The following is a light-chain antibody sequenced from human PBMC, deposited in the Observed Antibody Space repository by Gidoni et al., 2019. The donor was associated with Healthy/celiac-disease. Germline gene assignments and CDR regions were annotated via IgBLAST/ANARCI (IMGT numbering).Light chain of an antibody. CDR2: DAS. V-gene: IGKV3-11*01. Sequence: EIVLTQSPATLSLSPGERATLSCRASQSVSSYLAWYQQKPGQAPRLLLFDASKRATGIPAMFSVSGSVTDFTLTISILVPEDFAVYYCQQRSNWPAFGQGTKVEIK. J-gene: IGKJ1*01. CDR3: QQRSNWPA. CDR1: QSVSSY.